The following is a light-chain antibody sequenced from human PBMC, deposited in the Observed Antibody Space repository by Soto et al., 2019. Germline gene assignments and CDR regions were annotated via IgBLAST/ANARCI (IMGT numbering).Light chain of an antibody. CDR2: DVS. V-gene: IGLV2-14*03. CDR1: SSDIGRYNY. Sequence: QSALTQPASVSGSPGQSIPISCTGTSSDIGRYNYVSWYQQYPGKAPKLMIYDVSNRPSGVSNRFSASKSDNTASLTISGLQAEDEAAYSCCSYTSTRAWVFGGGTQLTVL. J-gene: IGLJ3*02. CDR3: CSYTSTRAWV.